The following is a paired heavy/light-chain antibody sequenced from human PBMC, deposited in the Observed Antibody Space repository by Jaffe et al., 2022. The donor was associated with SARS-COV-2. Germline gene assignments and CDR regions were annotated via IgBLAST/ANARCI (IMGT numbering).Heavy chain of an antibody. CDR3: TSSRRYSGNHWEYYMDV. V-gene: IGHV4-34*01. Sequence: QVHLQQWGAGLLKPSETLSLTCRVYGESFSGYYWNWIRQPPGKGLEWIGEINHSGSTNYNASLKSRVTISIDTSKNQFSLWLNSVTAADTAVYYCTSSRRYSGNHWEYYMDVWGKGTTVTVSS. CDR2: INHSGST. CDR1: GESFSGYY. J-gene: IGHJ6*03. D-gene: IGHD5-12*01.
Light chain of an antibody. V-gene: IGKV3-20*01. CDR3: QQYGSSLWT. CDR1: QSVSSSY. CDR2: GAS. Sequence: EIVLTQSPGTLSVSPGERATLSCRASQSVSSSYLVWYQQKPGQAPRLLIYGASSRATGIPDRFSGSGSGTDFTLTISRLEPEDFAVYYCQQYGSSLWTFGQGTRVEIK. J-gene: IGKJ1*01.